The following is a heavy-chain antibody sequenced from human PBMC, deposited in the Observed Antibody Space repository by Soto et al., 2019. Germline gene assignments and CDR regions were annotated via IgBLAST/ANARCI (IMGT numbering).Heavy chain of an antibody. CDR2: INGDGSST. D-gene: IGHD1-26*01. Sequence: PGGSLRLSCAASGFTFSKYWMYWVRQAPGKGLVWVSRINGDGSSTTYADSVKGRFTISRDNANNTLHLQMNSLRAEDTALYYCASLSGTSRLWYFDLWGRGTLVTVSS. CDR1: GFTFSKYW. CDR3: ASLSGTSRLWYFDL. J-gene: IGHJ2*01. V-gene: IGHV3-74*03.